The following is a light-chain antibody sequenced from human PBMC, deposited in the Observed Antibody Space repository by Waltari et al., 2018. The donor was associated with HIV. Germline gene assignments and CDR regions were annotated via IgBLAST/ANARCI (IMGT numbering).Light chain of an antibody. V-gene: IGLV1-47*01. Sequence: QSVLTQPPSASGTPGQRVTIPCSGSNSNIGGKDVSWFQHLPGTAPKLLIYRTNQRRSGVPDRFSGSKSGTSASLAISGLRSDDEADYYCAAWDDTLSSYVFGTGTTVTV. CDR2: RTN. CDR3: AAWDDTLSSYV. J-gene: IGLJ1*01. CDR1: NSNIGGKD.